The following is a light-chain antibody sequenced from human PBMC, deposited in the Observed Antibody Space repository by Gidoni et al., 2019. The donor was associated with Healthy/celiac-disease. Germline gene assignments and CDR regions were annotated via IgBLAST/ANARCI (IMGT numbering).Light chain of an antibody. Sequence: NSMLAPPHSVSEFPVKTVTISCTRSSGSIASNYVQWYHEPPGSSPTTVIYEDNQRPSGVPDRFSGSIDSSSNSASLTISGLKTEDEADYYCQSYDSSTWVFGGGTKLTVL. J-gene: IGLJ3*02. CDR2: EDN. V-gene: IGLV6-57*01. CDR1: SGSIASNY. CDR3: QSYDSSTWV.